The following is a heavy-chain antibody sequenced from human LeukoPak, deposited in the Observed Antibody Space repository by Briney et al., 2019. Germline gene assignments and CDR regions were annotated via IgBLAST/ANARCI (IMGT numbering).Heavy chain of an antibody. CDR1: GFTFSSYE. J-gene: IGHJ6*02. CDR3: ARAHIVVVPAAIPSYYYGMDV. Sequence: GGSLRLSCAASGFTFSSYEMNWVRQAPGKGLEWVSYISSSDSTIYYADSVKGRFTISRDNAKNSLYLQMNSLGAEDTAVYYCARAHIVVVPAAIPSYYYGMDVWGQGTTVTVSS. V-gene: IGHV3-48*03. CDR2: ISSSDSTI. D-gene: IGHD2-2*01.